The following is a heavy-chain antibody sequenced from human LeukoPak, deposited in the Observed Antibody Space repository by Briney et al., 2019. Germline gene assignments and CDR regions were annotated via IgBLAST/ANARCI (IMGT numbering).Heavy chain of an antibody. D-gene: IGHD3-22*01. J-gene: IGHJ4*02. Sequence: GGSLRLSCAASGFTFSSYAMSWVRQAPGKGLEWVSAISGSGGSTYYADSVKGRFTISRDNSKNTLYLQMNSLRAEDTAVYYCARVITGYYYDSSGYYGDYWGQGTLVTVSS. CDR1: GFTFSSYA. V-gene: IGHV3-23*01. CDR2: ISGSGGST. CDR3: ARVITGYYYDSSGYYGDY.